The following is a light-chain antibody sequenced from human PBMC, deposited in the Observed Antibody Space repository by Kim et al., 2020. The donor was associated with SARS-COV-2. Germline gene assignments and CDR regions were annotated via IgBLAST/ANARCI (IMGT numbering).Light chain of an antibody. CDR3: KSRDSRGKVV. CDR1: SLRSYY. Sequence: SSELTQDPAMSVALGQTVRITCQGDSLRSYYATWYQQKSGQAPVLVFYGKDMRPSGIPDRFSGSSSGNTASLTITGAQAADEADYYCKSRDSRGKVVFGGGTKVTVL. CDR2: GKD. J-gene: IGLJ2*01. V-gene: IGLV3-19*01.